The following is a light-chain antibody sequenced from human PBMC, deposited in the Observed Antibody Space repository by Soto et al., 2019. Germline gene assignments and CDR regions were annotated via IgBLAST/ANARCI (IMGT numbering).Light chain of an antibody. CDR3: CSYAGSSTLV. Sequence: QSVLTQPASVSGSPGQSITISCTGTSSDVGSYNLVSWYQQHPGKAPKLMIYEVSKRPSGVSNRFSGSKSGNTASLTISGLQAEYEADYYCCSYAGSSTLVFVGGTKLTVL. V-gene: IGLV2-23*02. CDR2: EVS. J-gene: IGLJ3*02. CDR1: SSDVGSYNL.